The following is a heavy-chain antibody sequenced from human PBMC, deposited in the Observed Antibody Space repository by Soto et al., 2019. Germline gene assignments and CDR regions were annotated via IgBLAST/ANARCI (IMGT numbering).Heavy chain of an antibody. J-gene: IGHJ5*02. V-gene: IGHV1-18*01. CDR3: ARVDCSSTSCYGLDTAMVNPDLNWFDP. CDR2: ISAYNGNT. Sequence: GASVKVSCKASGYTFTSYGISWVRQAPGQGLEWMGWISAYNGNTNYAQKLRGRVTMTTDTSTSTAYMELRSLRSDDTAVYYCARVDCSSTSCYGLDTAMVNPDLNWFDPWGQGTLVTVSS. D-gene: IGHD2-2*01. CDR1: GYTFTSYG.